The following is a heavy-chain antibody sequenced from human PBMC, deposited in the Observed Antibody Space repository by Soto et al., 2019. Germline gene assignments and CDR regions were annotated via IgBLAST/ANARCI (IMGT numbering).Heavy chain of an antibody. CDR2: IYYSGST. J-gene: IGHJ4*02. CDR1: GGSISSGGYY. CDR3: ARDAGRDGYNSFSLFDY. V-gene: IGHV4-31*03. D-gene: IGHD1-1*01. Sequence: SETLSLTCTVSGGSISSGGYYWSWIRQHPGKGLEWIGYIYYSGSTYYNPSLKSRVTISVDTSKNQFSLRLSSVTAADTAVYYCARDAGRDGYNSFSLFDYWGQGTLVTVSS.